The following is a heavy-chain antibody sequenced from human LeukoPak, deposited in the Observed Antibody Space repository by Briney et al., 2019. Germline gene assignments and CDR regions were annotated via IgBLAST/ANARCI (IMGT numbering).Heavy chain of an antibody. J-gene: IGHJ4*02. CDR1: GFTFSSYW. D-gene: IGHD3-16*02. Sequence: GGSLRLSCVASGFTFSSYWMSWVRQAPGKGLEWVANINQDGSEKYDVDSAKGRFTISRDNAKNSLYLQMNSLRVEDTAMYYCVRMDDYVWGTYRSFYFDFWGQGTLVTVSS. CDR2: INQDGSEK. V-gene: IGHV3-7*01. CDR3: VRMDDYVWGTYRSFYFDF.